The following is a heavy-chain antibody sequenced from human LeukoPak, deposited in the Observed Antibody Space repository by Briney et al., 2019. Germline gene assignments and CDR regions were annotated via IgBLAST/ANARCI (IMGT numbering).Heavy chain of an antibody. V-gene: IGHV4-59*01. J-gene: IGHJ4*02. CDR1: GGSISSYY. D-gene: IGHD2-2*01. CDR3: ASASDDCSSTSCYFPAFDY. CDR2: IYYSGST. Sequence: PSETLSLTCTVSGGSISSYYWSWIRRPPGKGLEWIGYIYYSGSTNYNPSLKSRVTISVDTSKNQFSLKLSSVTAADTAVYYCASASDDCSSTSCYFPAFDYWGQGTLVTVSS.